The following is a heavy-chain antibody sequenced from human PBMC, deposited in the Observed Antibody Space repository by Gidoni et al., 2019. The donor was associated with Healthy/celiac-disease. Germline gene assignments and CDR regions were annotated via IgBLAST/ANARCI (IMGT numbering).Heavy chain of an antibody. CDR1: GYTFTGYY. CDR3: AGGSYDYLLDY. D-gene: IGHD5-12*01. J-gene: IGHJ4*02. CDR2: INPNSGGT. Sequence: VQLVQSGAAVKKPGASVKVPCKASGYTFTGYYMHWVRRAPGQGLEWLGRINPNSGGTNKAQKFKGRVTMTRETSISTAYMELSKLRSDDRVVYYCAGGSYDYLLDYWGQGTLVTVSS. V-gene: IGHV1-2*05.